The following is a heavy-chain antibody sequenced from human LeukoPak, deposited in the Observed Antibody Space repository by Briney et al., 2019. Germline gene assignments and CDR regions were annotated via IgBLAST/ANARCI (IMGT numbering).Heavy chain of an antibody. Sequence: PSETLSLTCTVSGGSISSYYWSWIRQPAGKALVWVGRIYTSGSTNYNPSLKSRVTMSVDTSKNQFSLKLSSVTAADTAVYYCARVGAASELDFWGQGTLVTVSS. CDR2: IYTSGST. D-gene: IGHD6-25*01. V-gene: IGHV4-4*07. CDR3: ARVGAASELDF. J-gene: IGHJ4*02. CDR1: GGSISSYY.